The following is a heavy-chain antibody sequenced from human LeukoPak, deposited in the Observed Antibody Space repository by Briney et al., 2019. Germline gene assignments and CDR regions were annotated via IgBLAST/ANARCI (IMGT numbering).Heavy chain of an antibody. D-gene: IGHD2-15*01. J-gene: IGHJ4*02. Sequence: GGSLRLSCATSGFTFSTYAVSWVRQAPGKGLEWVSAICGNSANTYYADSVKGRFTIPRDNSKNTLYLQMSSLRAEDTALYYCAKGSGGSCYSPPDYWGQGTLVTVSS. V-gene: IGHV3-23*01. CDR1: GFTFSTYA. CDR2: ICGNSANT. CDR3: AKGSGGSCYSPPDY.